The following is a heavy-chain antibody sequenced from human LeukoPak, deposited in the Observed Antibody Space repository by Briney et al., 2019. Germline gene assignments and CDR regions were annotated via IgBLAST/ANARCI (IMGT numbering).Heavy chain of an antibody. D-gene: IGHD5-12*01. CDR3: ARESNGGYGFDY. Sequence: ASVKVSCKTSGYTFTTYYLHWVRQAPGQGLEWMGWINPNSGGTNYAQKFQGRVTMTRDTSISTAYMELSRLRSDDTAVYYCARESNGGYGFDYWGQGTLVTVAS. CDR1: GYTFTTYY. J-gene: IGHJ4*02. CDR2: INPNSGGT. V-gene: IGHV1-2*02.